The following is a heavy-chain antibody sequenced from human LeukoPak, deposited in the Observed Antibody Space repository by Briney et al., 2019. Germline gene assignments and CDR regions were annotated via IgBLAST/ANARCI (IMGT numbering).Heavy chain of an antibody. CDR2: IIPIFGTT. Sequence: SVKVSCKASGGTFISYGVNWVRRAPRQGLEWMGGIIPIFGTTNYAQKFQGRVTITADESTSTAYMELSSLRSEDTAVYYCARAIVVVTAITGDAFDIWGQGTMVTVSS. CDR3: ARAIVVVTAITGDAFDI. CDR1: GGTFISYG. D-gene: IGHD2-21*02. J-gene: IGHJ3*02. V-gene: IGHV1-69*13.